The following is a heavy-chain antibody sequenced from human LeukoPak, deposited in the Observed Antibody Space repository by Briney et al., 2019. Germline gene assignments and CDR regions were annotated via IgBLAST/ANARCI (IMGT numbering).Heavy chain of an antibody. CDR2: INPNSGGT. CDR1: GYTFTGYY. Sequence: ASVKVSCKASGYTFTGYYMHWVRQAPGQGLEWMGWINPNSGGTNYAQKFQGRVTMSRDTSISTAYMELSRLRSDDTAVYYCARDRADFWSGYSVPFDYWGQGTLVTVSS. D-gene: IGHD3-3*01. V-gene: IGHV1-2*02. CDR3: ARDRADFWSGYSVPFDY. J-gene: IGHJ4*02.